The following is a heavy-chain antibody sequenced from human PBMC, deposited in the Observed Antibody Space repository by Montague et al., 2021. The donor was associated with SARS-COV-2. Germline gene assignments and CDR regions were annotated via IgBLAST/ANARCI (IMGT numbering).Heavy chain of an antibody. CDR2: IDWDDDK. J-gene: IGHJ4*02. CDR3: ARDKYYYDSSGYYPLVYFDY. D-gene: IGHD3-22*01. CDR1: GFSLSTSGMC. V-gene: IGHV2-70*11. Sequence: ALVKPTKTLTLTCTFSGFSLSTSGMCVSWIRQPPGKALEWLARIDWDDDKYYSTSLKTRLTISKDTSKNQVVLTMTNMDPVDTATYYCARDKYYYDSSGYYPLVYFDYWGQGTLVTVSS.